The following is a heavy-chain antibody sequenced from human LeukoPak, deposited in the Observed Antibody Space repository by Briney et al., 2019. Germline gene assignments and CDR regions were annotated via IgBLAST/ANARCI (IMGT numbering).Heavy chain of an antibody. CDR1: GGSISSSSYY. J-gene: IGHJ5*02. D-gene: IGHD1-26*01. CDR2: IYYGGGP. V-gene: IGHV4-39*07. Sequence: SETLSLTCTVSGGSISSSSYYWGWIPQPPAKGLEWIGSIYYGGGPYYNPSLKSRVTISVDTSKNQFSLKLSSVTAADTAVYYCARDKNSAYVGVAGDNWFDPWGQGALVTVSS. CDR3: ARDKNSAYVGVAGDNWFDP.